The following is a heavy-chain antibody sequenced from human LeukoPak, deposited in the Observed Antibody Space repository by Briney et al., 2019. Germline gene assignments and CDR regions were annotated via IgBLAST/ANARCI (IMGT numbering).Heavy chain of an antibody. CDR3: ARQTSILFTYGMDV. CDR1: GGSISSGDYY. Sequence: SETLSLTCTVSGGSISSGDYYWSWIRQPPGKGLEWIGYIYYGGSTYYNPSLKSRVTISVDTSKNQFSLKLSSVTAADTAVYYCARQTSILFTYGMDVWGQGTTVTVSS. V-gene: IGHV4-30-4*01. J-gene: IGHJ6*02. D-gene: IGHD3-10*02. CDR2: IYYGGST.